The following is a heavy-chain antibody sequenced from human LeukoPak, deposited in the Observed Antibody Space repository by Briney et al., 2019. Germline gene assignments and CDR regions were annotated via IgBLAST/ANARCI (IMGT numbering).Heavy chain of an antibody. CDR3: ARLWYTSGWSDY. CDR2: IYYRGSI. J-gene: IGHJ4*02. Sequence: SETLSLTCTVSGGSISTNSYYWNWIRQPPGKGLEWIGSIYYRGSIYYNPSLKSRVTISVDTSKTQFSLRLSSVTAADTAMYYCARLWYTSGWSDYWGQGTLVTVSS. D-gene: IGHD6-19*01. CDR1: GGSISTNSYY. V-gene: IGHV4-39*01.